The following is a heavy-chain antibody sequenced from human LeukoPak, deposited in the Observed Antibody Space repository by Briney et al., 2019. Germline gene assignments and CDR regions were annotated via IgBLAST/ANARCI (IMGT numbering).Heavy chain of an antibody. J-gene: IGHJ4*02. CDR2: IYHSGSN. CDR3: ARGEDTAYRPFDY. V-gene: IGHV4-38-2*02. CDR1: GGSISSYY. Sequence: SETLSLTCTVSGGSISSYYWGWIRQPPGKGLEWIGSIYHSGSNYYNPSLKSRVTISVDTSKNQFSLKLSSVTAADTAVYYCARGEDTAYRPFDYWGQGTLVTVSS. D-gene: IGHD5-18*01.